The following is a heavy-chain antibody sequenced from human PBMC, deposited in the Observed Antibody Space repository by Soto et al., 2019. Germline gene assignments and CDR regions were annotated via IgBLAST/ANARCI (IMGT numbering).Heavy chain of an antibody. CDR1: GLTFTNYA. CDR3: AKGGYGSGLFDY. Sequence: LRLSCAASGLTFTNYAMSWVRQAPGKGLEWVSTITGSGSNTYYAASVTGRFTISRDNSMNTLYLQMNSLRVEDTAVYYCAKGGYGSGLFDYWGQGTLVTVSS. J-gene: IGHJ4*02. D-gene: IGHD3-10*01. V-gene: IGHV3-23*01. CDR2: ITGSGSNT.